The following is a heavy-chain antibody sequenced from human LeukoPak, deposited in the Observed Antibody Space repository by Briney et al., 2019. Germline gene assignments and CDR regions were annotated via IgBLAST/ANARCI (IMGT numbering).Heavy chain of an antibody. V-gene: IGHV3-23*01. CDR1: GFTFSSYA. CDR3: ARGEKQQLARYYYYYMDV. Sequence: GGSLRLSCAASGFTFSSYAMSWVRQAPGKGLEWVSAISGSGGSTYYADSVKGRFTISRDNAKNTLYLQMNSLRAEDTAVYYCARGEKQQLARYYYYYMDVWGKGTTVTVSS. CDR2: ISGSGGST. D-gene: IGHD6-13*01. J-gene: IGHJ6*03.